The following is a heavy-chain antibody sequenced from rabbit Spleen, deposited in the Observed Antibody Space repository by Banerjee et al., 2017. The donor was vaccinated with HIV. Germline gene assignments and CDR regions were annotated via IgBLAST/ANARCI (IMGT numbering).Heavy chain of an antibody. CDR2: INAVTGKA. CDR3: AKSVTGYGGIAYLITRLDL. V-gene: IGHV1S45*01. Sequence: EESGGGLVQPEGSLTLTCTASGFSFSSSYWICWVRQAPGKGLQWIACINAVTGKAVYATWAKGRFTFSKTSSTTVALQVTSLTVADTATYFCAKSVTGYGGIAYLITRLDLWAQAPSSPS. CDR1: GFSFSSSYW. D-gene: IGHD6-1*01. J-gene: IGHJ3*01.